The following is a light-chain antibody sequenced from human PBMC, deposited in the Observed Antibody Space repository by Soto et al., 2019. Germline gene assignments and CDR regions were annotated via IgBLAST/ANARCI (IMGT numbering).Light chain of an antibody. Sequence: QSVLTQPPSVSGAPGQRVTISCTGSSYNIGAGYDVHWYQQLPGTAPKLLIYGNSNRPSGVPDRFSGSKSGTSASLAITGLQAEDEADYYCQSYDSSLGYVFGTGTKVTVL. CDR3: QSYDSSLGYV. J-gene: IGLJ1*01. V-gene: IGLV1-40*01. CDR1: SYNIGAGYD. CDR2: GNS.